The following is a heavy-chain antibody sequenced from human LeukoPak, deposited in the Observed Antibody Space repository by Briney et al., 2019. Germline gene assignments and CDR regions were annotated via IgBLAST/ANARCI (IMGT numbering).Heavy chain of an antibody. CDR2: ISGSGGST. J-gene: IGHJ4*02. CDR3: AKDIGTE. D-gene: IGHD3-10*01. CDR1: RLTFSSYA. Sequence: GWSLRLSFPSSRLTFSSYALSWVRQARGKGLESVSAISGSGGSTYYADSVKGRFTISRDNSKNTLYLQMNSLGAEDTAVYYCAKDIGTEWGQGTLVTVSS. V-gene: IGHV3-23*01.